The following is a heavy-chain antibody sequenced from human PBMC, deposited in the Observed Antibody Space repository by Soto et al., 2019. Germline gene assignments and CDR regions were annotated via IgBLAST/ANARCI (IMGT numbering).Heavy chain of an antibody. CDR3: ARPMTKVNTGSYYYGMDV. CDR1: GYSFTSYG. D-gene: IGHD4-4*01. CDR2: ISAYNGNT. J-gene: IGHJ6*04. Sequence: ASVKVSFKASGYSFTSYGIILFLQAPLQWLEWMGWISAYNGNTNYAQKLQGRVTMTTDTSTSTAYMELRSLRSDDTALYYCARPMTKVNTGSYYYGMDVWGKRHTVTVSS. V-gene: IGHV1-18*04.